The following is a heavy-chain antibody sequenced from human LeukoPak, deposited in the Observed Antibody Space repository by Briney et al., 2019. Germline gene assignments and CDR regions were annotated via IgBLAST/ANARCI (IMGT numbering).Heavy chain of an antibody. J-gene: IGHJ3*02. CDR2: IYSGGST. CDR3: ARQRAFDI. V-gene: IGHV3-66*04. CDR1: GFTVSSNY. Sequence: PGGSLRLSCAASGFTVSSNYMSWVRQAPGKGLEWVSVIYSGGSTHYADSVKGRFTISRDDSKNTVYLQMKSLRDEDTALYYCARQRAFDIWGQGTMVTVSS.